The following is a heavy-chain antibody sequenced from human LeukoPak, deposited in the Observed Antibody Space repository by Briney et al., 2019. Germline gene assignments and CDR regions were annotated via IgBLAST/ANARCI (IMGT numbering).Heavy chain of an antibody. J-gene: IGHJ4*02. D-gene: IGHD3-10*01. CDR3: ARGRFGELFGRFDY. Sequence: GGSLRLSCAASGFTFSSYGMHWVRQAPGKGLEWVAVIWYDGSNKYYADPVKGRFTISRDNSKNTLYLQMNSLRAEDTAVHYCARGRFGELFGRFDYWGQGTLVTVSS. V-gene: IGHV3-33*01. CDR2: IWYDGSNK. CDR1: GFTFSSYG.